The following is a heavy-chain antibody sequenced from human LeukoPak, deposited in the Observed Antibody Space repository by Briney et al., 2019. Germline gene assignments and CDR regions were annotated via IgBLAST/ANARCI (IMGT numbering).Heavy chain of an antibody. CDR3: ARGGIAAAGTWHYYYGMDV. V-gene: IGHV4-39*07. Sequence: PSETLSLTCTVSGVSISGSSYYWGWIRQPPGKGLEWIGSIYYSGTTYYNPSLKSRVTISVDTSKNQFSLKLSSVTAADTAVYYCARGGIAAAGTWHYYYGMDVWGQGTTVTVSS. J-gene: IGHJ6*02. CDR1: GVSISGSSYY. D-gene: IGHD6-13*01. CDR2: IYYSGTT.